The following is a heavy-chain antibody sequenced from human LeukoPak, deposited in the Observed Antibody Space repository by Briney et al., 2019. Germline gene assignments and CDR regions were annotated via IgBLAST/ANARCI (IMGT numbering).Heavy chain of an antibody. J-gene: IGHJ4*02. D-gene: IGHD5-12*01. CDR3: ARVEYSGWNLEY. V-gene: IGHV3-7*01. Sequence: PGGSLGLSCAASGFTFRSYWMSWVRQAPGKGLEWVANINQGGSVQYYMDSVRGRFTISRDDAKNSLYVQMNSLRDEDTAVYYCARVEYSGWNLEYWGQGTLVTASS. CDR2: INQGGSVQ. CDR1: GFTFRSYW.